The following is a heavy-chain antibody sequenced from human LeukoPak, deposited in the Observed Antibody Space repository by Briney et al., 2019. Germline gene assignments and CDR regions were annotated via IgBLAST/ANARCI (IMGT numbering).Heavy chain of an antibody. D-gene: IGHD4-23*01. CDR3: ARENYDGWFDP. V-gene: IGHV4-31*11. CDR2: IYYSGGT. CDR1: GGSFSGYY. J-gene: IGHJ5*02. Sequence: PSETLSLTCAVYGGSFSGYYWSWFRQHPGMGLEWIGSIYYSGGTYYNPSLKSRVTISADTSKNQFSLRLSSVTAADTAVYYCARENYDGWFDPWGQGTLLTVSS.